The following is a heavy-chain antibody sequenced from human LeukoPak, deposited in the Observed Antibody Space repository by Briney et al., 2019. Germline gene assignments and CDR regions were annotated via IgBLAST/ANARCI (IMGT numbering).Heavy chain of an antibody. Sequence: PSETLSLTCTVSGGSISSGSYYWSWIRQPAGKGLEWIGRIYTSGSTNYNPSLKSRVTISVDTSKNQFSLKLRSVTAADTAVYYCARHEVYYYDTSGYPVYDYWGQGILVTVSS. CDR3: ARHEVYYYDTSGYPVYDY. V-gene: IGHV4-61*02. D-gene: IGHD3-22*01. J-gene: IGHJ4*02. CDR2: IYTSGST. CDR1: GGSISSGSYY.